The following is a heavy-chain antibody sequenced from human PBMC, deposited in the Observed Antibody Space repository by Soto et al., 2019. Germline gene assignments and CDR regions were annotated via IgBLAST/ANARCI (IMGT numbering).Heavy chain of an antibody. V-gene: IGHV1-2*02. J-gene: IGHJ6*02. CDR3: ARQGSGSEYPQYFYYGMDV. CDR2: INPNSGVA. D-gene: IGHD5-12*01. Sequence: VELVQSGAEVEKPGAAVRISCKTSGYTFTAYYNHWVRQAPGQGLEWMGWINPNSGVANYAQKFQSRVTMTRDTSISTVYMELTKMRSEDTTIYYCARQGSGSEYPQYFYYGMDVWGQGTTAAASS. CDR1: GYTFTAYY.